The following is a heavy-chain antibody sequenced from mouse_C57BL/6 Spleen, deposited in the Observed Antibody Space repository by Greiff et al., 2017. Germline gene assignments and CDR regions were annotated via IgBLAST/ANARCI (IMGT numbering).Heavy chain of an antibody. CDR1: GYAFTDHT. Sequence: VQLQQSDAELVKPGASVKISCKASGYAFTDHTINWMKQRPGQGLEWIGYIYPRDGSTKYNEKFKGKATLTADKSSSTAYMQLNSLTSEDSAVYVGARSEGYDYGWFAYWGQVTLVTVSA. CDR3: ARSEGYDYGWFAY. D-gene: IGHD2-4*01. J-gene: IGHJ3*01. CDR2: IYPRDGST. V-gene: IGHV1-78*01.